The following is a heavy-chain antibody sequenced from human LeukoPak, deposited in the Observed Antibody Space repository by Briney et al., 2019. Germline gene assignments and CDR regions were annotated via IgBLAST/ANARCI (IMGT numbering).Heavy chain of an antibody. V-gene: IGHV4-59*01. CDR1: GGSISSYY. CDR3: ARVSRDGYNYWGYFDY. Sequence: PSETLSLTCTVSGGSISSYYWSWIRRPPGKGLEWIGYFYYSGSTNYNPSLKSRVTISVDTSKNQFSLKLTSVTAADTAVYSCARVSRDGYNYWGYFDYWAREPWSPSPQ. CDR2: FYYSGST. J-gene: IGHJ4*02. D-gene: IGHD5-24*01.